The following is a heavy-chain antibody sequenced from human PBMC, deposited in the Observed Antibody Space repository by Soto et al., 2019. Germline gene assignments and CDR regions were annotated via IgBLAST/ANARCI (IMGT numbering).Heavy chain of an antibody. CDR3: MNYKSGWEY. J-gene: IGHJ4*02. Sequence: PSETLSLTCTVSGGSISDSNDHWGWIRQSPGKGLEWIGMISYSGSTYYSPSLKSRVTISADTSNNQLSLRLSSVTAADTAVFHCMNYKSGWEYWGQGTVVTVSS. D-gene: IGHD6-19*01. V-gene: IGHV4-39*01. CDR2: ISYSGST. CDR1: GGSISDSNDH.